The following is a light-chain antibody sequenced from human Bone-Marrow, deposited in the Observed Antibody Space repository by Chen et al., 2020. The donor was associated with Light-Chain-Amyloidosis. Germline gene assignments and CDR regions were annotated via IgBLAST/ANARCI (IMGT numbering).Light chain of an antibody. Sequence: QSALTQPASVAGSPGQSITISCPGTSSDVGRYKYVYWYQQFPGKAPKLMIYEVSNRPSGVSNRFSGSKSGNTASLTISGLQADDEADYYCSSFTGSGTVFGGGTKVTVL. J-gene: IGLJ2*01. V-gene: IGLV2-14*01. CDR3: SSFTGSGTV. CDR1: SSDVGRYKY. CDR2: EVS.